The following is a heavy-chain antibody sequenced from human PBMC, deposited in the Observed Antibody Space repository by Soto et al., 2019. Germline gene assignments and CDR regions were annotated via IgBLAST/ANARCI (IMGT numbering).Heavy chain of an antibody. CDR1: GGSVSSGSYY. CDR2: IYYSGST. J-gene: IGHJ4*02. V-gene: IGHV4-61*01. CDR3: ATLDIVATTSDYFDY. Sequence: LSLTCTVSGGSVSSGSYYWSWIRQPPGKGLEWIGYIYYSGSTNYNPSLKSRVTISVDTSKNQFSLKLSSVTAADTAVYYCATLDIVATTSDYFDYWGQGTLVTVSS. D-gene: IGHD5-12*01.